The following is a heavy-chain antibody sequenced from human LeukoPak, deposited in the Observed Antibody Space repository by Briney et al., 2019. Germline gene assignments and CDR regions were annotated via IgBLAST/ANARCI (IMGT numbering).Heavy chain of an antibody. Sequence: PSETLSLTCSVSGGSMSRYYWSWIRQPPGKGLEWIGYISYSGSTNYNPSLKSRLTISVDTSKNQCSLKLSSVTAADTAVYYCARGISTVIKDYYYYYMDVWGKGTTVTVSS. D-gene: IGHD4-17*01. CDR1: GGSMSRYY. V-gene: IGHV4-59*01. CDR3: ARGISTVIKDYYYYYMDV. CDR2: ISYSGST. J-gene: IGHJ6*03.